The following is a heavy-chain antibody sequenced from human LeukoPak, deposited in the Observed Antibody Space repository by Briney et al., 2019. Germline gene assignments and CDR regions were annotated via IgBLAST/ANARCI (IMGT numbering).Heavy chain of an antibody. CDR3: AKGSVSMAGTPGDV. J-gene: IGHJ6*02. V-gene: IGHV3-23*01. CDR2: IGGGGYST. D-gene: IGHD6-19*01. CDR1: GFNFANHA. Sequence: PGGSLRLSCAASGFNFANHAMSWVRQTPGKGLEWVSTIGGGGYSTYYADSVKGRFTISRDNSKNTLFLQMNSLRAEDTAIYYCAKGSVSMAGTPGDVWGQGTTVTVSS.